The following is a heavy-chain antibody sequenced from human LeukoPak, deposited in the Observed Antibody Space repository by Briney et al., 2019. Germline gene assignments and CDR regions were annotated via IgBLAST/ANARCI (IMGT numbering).Heavy chain of an antibody. J-gene: IGHJ4*02. CDR1: GYTFTDYH. CDR3: ARGNKGVANDY. V-gene: IGHV1-2*02. CDR2: INPNIGDT. Sequence: ASVKVSFKASGYTFTDYHIHWVRQAPGQGLEWMGRINPNIGDTKYVQKFQGRVTMTRDTSISTAYMELSRLRSDDAAVYYCARGNKGVANDYWGQGTLVTVSS.